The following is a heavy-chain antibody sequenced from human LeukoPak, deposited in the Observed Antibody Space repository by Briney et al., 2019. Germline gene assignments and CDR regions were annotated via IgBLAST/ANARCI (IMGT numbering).Heavy chain of an antibody. J-gene: IGHJ5*02. Sequence: ASVKVPCKASGYTFTSHYMHWVRQAPGQGLEWMGIINPSGGSTSYAQKFQGRVTMTRDTSTSTVYMELRSLRSEDTAVYYCATARRLEGYCSSITCLVPYNWLDPWGQGTLVTVSS. V-gene: IGHV1-46*03. CDR3: ATARRLEGYCSSITCLVPYNWLDP. CDR2: INPSGGST. D-gene: IGHD2-2*01. CDR1: GYTFTSHY.